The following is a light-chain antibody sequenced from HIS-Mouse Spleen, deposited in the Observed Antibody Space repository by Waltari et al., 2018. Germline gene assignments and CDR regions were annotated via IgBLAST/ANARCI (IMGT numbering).Light chain of an antibody. Sequence: SSELTQDPAVSVALGQTVRITCQGDSLRSYYASWYQQKPGTAPVFVIYGKNNRPSGIPDRFSGSSSGNTASLTITGAQAEDEADYYCNSRDSSGNHLVFGGGTKLTVL. CDR2: GKN. J-gene: IGLJ3*02. CDR3: NSRDSSGNHLV. CDR1: SLRSYY. V-gene: IGLV3-19*01.